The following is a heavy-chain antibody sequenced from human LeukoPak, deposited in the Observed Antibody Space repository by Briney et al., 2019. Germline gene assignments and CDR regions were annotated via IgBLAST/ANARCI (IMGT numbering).Heavy chain of an antibody. Sequence: GGSLRLSCAASGFTFSSYSMNWVRQAPGKGLEWGSFISSSSSTIYYADSVKGRFTISRDNAKNSLYLQMNSLRAEDTAVYYCARDRGGSYSAIDYWGQGTLVTVSS. D-gene: IGHD1-26*01. CDR3: ARDRGGSYSAIDY. V-gene: IGHV3-48*04. CDR1: GFTFSSYS. CDR2: ISSSSSTI. J-gene: IGHJ4*02.